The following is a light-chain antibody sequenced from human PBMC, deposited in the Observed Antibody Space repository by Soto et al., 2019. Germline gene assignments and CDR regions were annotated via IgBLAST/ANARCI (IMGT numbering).Light chain of an antibody. CDR1: SSNIGAGYD. CDR3: QSYDSSMSGIV. CDR2: GNS. Sequence: VLTQPPSVSGAPGQRVTISCTGSSSNIGAGYDVHWYQQLPGTAPKLLIYGNSNRPSGVPDRFSGSKSGTSASLAITGLQAEDEADYYCQSYDSSMSGIVFGTGTKVTV. J-gene: IGLJ1*01. V-gene: IGLV1-40*01.